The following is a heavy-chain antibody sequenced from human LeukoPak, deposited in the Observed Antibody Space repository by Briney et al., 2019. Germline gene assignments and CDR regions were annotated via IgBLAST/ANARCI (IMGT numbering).Heavy chain of an antibody. V-gene: IGHV3-49*04. J-gene: IGHJ4*02. CDR1: GFIFGDYD. Sequence: PGGSLRLSCTASGFIFGDYDISWVRQAPGKGLEWVGFIRSEAYGGTTEYAASVKGRFTISRDDSKSIAYLQMNSLKTEDTAVYYRTRDRAMIAYWGQGTLVTVSS. CDR2: IRSEAYGGTT. D-gene: IGHD3-22*01. CDR3: TRDRAMIAY.